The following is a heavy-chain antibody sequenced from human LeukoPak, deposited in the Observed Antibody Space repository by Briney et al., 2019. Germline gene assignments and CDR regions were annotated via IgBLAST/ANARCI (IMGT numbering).Heavy chain of an antibody. Sequence: PGGSLRLSCAASGFTFSTYWMSWVRQAPGKGLEWISYIHESSNIISYADSVKGRCTISRDNAKNSLYLEMNSLRDEDTAVYYCVRDLMWAFDIWGQGTLVTVSS. J-gene: IGHJ4*02. CDR1: GFTFSTYW. CDR3: VRDLMWAFDI. D-gene: IGHD2-15*01. CDR2: IHESSNII. V-gene: IGHV3-48*02.